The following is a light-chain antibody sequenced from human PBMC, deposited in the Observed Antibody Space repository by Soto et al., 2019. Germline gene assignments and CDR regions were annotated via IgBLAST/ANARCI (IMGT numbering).Light chain of an antibody. V-gene: IGLV2-23*02. Sequence: QSALTQPASVSGSPGQSITISCTGTSSDVGSYDLVSWYQHHPGKAPEVMIYEVSKRPSGLSNRFSASKSGNTASLTISGLQAEDEADYYCSSYAGSTTYVVFGGGTQLTVL. CDR1: SSDVGSYDL. CDR3: SSYAGSTTYVV. CDR2: EVS. J-gene: IGLJ2*01.